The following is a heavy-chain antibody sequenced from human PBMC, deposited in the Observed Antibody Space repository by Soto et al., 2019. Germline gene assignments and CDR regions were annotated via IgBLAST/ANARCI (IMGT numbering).Heavy chain of an antibody. Sequence: QVQLVESGGGVVQPGRSLRLSCAASGFTFSRYAMHWVRQAPGKGLEWVAVISYDGSNKYYADSVKGRFTISRDNSKNMLYLQMNSLRAEDTAVYYCARDRDSSPGDPIYYFDYWGQGTLVTVSS. CDR2: ISYDGSNK. V-gene: IGHV3-30-3*01. CDR3: ARDRDSSPGDPIYYFDY. J-gene: IGHJ4*02. D-gene: IGHD6-13*01. CDR1: GFTFSRYA.